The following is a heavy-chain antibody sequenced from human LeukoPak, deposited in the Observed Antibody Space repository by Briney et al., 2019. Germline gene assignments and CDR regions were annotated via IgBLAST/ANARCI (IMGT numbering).Heavy chain of an antibody. CDR3: ARDRYYYGSGTLGYYFDY. J-gene: IGHJ4*02. CDR1: GGSISSYY. Sequence: PSETLSLTCTVSGGSISSYYWSWIRQPAGKGLEWIGRIYTSGSTNYNPSLKSRVTMSVDTSKNQFSLKLSSVTAADTAVYYCARDRYYYGSGTLGYYFDYWGQGTLVTVSS. CDR2: IYTSGST. V-gene: IGHV4-4*07. D-gene: IGHD3-10*01.